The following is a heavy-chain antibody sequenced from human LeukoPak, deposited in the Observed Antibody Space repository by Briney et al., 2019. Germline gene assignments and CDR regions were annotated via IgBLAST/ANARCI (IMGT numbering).Heavy chain of an antibody. CDR2: ISYDGSDK. CDR1: GFTFSSYA. Sequence: GGSLRLSCAASGFTFSSYAMYWVRQAPGKGLEWVAVISYDGSDKFYAGSVKGRFTISRDSSKNTLYLQMNSLRPEDTAVYYCARARPSMWIDYWGQGTLVTVSS. J-gene: IGHJ4*02. V-gene: IGHV3-30*04. D-gene: IGHD5-12*01. CDR3: ARARPSMWIDY.